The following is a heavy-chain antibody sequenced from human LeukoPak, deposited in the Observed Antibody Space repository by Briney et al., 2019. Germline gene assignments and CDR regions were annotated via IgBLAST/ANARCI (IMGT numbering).Heavy chain of an antibody. CDR1: GGSISSSSYY. V-gene: IGHV4-39*07. CDR3: ARETHDGDYPFDY. D-gene: IGHD4-17*01. Sequence: SETLSLTCTVSGGSISSSSYYWGWIRQPPGKGLEWIGSIYYSGSTYYNPSLKSRVTISVDTSKNQFSLKLSSVTAADTAVYYCARETHDGDYPFDYWGQGTLVTVSS. J-gene: IGHJ4*02. CDR2: IYYSGST.